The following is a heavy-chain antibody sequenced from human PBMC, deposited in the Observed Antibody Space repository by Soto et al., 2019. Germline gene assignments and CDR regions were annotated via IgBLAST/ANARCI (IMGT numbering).Heavy chain of an antibody. V-gene: IGHV4-59*01. Sequence: PSETLSLTCTVPGGSISRYYWCWIRQPPGKGLEWIGYIYYSGSTNYNPSLKSRVTISVDTSKNQFSLKLSSVTAADTAVYYCARDGGVYSYGYPPDYNYIDAWGKGTTVTVS. CDR3: ARDGGVYSYGYPPDYNYIDA. D-gene: IGHD5-18*01. CDR1: GGSISRYY. J-gene: IGHJ6*03. CDR2: IYYSGST.